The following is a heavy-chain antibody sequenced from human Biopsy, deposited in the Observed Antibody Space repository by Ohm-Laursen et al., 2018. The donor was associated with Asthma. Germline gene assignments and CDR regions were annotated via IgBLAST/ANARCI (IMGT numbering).Heavy chain of an antibody. CDR2: VQYNGRS. CDR1: GGSISSYY. J-gene: IGHJ5*02. D-gene: IGHD6-19*01. V-gene: IGHV4-59*01. Sequence: SETLSLTCTVSGGSISSYYWSWIRRAPGKGLEWIGYVQYNGRSNYNPSLKSRVTISVDKFTDRCSLRLTSVTAADTAIYYCARSIAVAGVPFDPWGQGTLVTVS. CDR3: ARSIAVAGVPFDP.